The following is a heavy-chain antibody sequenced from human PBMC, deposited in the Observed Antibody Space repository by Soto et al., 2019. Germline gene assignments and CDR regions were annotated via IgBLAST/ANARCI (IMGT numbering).Heavy chain of an antibody. CDR2: IYHSGST. CDR1: VGSISSGGYS. CDR3: ARVPTP. V-gene: IGHV4-30-2*01. Sequence: SETLSLTCAVSVGSISSGGYSWSWIRQPPGKGLEWIGYIYHSGSTYYNPSLKSRVTISVDRSKNQFSLKLSSVTAADTAVYYCARVPTPWGQGTLVTVSS. J-gene: IGHJ5*02.